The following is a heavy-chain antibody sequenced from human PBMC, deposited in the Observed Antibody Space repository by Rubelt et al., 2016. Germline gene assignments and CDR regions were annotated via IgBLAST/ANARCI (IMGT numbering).Heavy chain of an antibody. CDR1: GGSISSSSSY. J-gene: IGHJ4*02. CDR2: IYYSGST. Sequence: QLQLQESGPGLVKPSETLSLTCTVSGGSISSSSSYWGWIRQPPGKGLEWIGRIYYSGSTYYNPSLKSRVTISVDTHKNQFSLRLRYVTAAERAVYYWGGLTGARYGGNGAFDYWGQGTLVTVSS. D-gene: IGHD4-23*01. CDR3: GGLTGARYGGNGAFDY. V-gene: IGHV4-39*01.